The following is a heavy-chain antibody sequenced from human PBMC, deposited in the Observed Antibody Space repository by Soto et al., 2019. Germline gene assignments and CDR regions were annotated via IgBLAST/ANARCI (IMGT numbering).Heavy chain of an antibody. CDR2: IYPGDSDT. CDR1: GYSFTSYW. Sequence: GESLKISCKGSGYSFTSYWIGWVRQMPGKGLERMGIIYPGDSDTRYSPSFQRKVTISADKSISTAYLQWSSLKASDTAMYYCARQPPYDFWSGYYTEGDDYSYGMDVWGQGTTVTVSS. J-gene: IGHJ6*02. CDR3: ARQPPYDFWSGYYTEGDDYSYGMDV. D-gene: IGHD3-3*01. V-gene: IGHV5-51*01.